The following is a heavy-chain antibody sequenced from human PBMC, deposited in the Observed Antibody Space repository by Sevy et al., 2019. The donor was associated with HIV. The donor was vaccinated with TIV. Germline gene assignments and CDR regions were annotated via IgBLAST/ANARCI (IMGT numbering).Heavy chain of an antibody. J-gene: IGHJ5*02. CDR2: IYHSGSS. CDR3: ARGPLYDILTGYYSWFDP. V-gene: IGHV4-30-2*01. D-gene: IGHD3-9*01. CDR1: GGSISSGGYS. Sequence: SETLSLTCAASGGSISSGGYSWSWIRQPPGKGLEWIGYIYHSGSSDYNPSLKSRVTISVDRSKNQFSLKLSSVTAADKAVYYCARGPLYDILTGYYSWFDPWGQGILVTVSS.